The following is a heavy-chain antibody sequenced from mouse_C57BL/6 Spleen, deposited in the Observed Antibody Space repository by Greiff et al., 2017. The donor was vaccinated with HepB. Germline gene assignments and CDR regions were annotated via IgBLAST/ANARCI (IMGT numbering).Heavy chain of an antibody. CDR1: GYSITSGYY. CDR2: ISYDGSN. CDR3: ARLYDYSAWFAY. D-gene: IGHD2-4*01. Sequence: EVKLMDSGPGLVKPSQSLSLTCSVTGYSITSGYYWNWIRQFPGNKLEWMGYISYDGSNNYNPSLKNRISITRDTSKNQFFLKLNSVTTEDTATYYCARLYDYSAWFAYWGQGTLVTVSA. J-gene: IGHJ3*01. V-gene: IGHV3-6*01.